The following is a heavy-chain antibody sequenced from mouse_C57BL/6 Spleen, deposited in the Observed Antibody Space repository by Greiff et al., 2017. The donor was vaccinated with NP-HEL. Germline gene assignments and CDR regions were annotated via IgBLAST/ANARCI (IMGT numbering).Heavy chain of an antibody. D-gene: IGHD1-1*01. CDR1: GYTFTSYW. CDR2: IDPNSGGT. V-gene: IGHV1-72*01. Sequence: VQLQQSGAELVKPGASVKLSCKASGYTFTSYWMHWVKQRPGRGLEWIGRIDPNSGGTKYNEKFKSKATLTVDKPSSTAYMQLSSLSSEDSAVYYCARYYGSSSAWFAYWGQGTLVTVSA. CDR3: ARYYGSSSAWFAY. J-gene: IGHJ3*01.